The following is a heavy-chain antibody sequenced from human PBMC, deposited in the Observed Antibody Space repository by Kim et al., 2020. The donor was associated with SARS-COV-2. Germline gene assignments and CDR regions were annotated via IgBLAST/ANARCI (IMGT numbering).Heavy chain of an antibody. V-gene: IGHV3-21*01. CDR3: AREYRQGGVVGY. J-gene: IGHJ4*02. CDR2: INSSSSYI. CDR1: GFTFSSYS. D-gene: IGHD2-15*01. Sequence: GGSLRLSCAASGFTFSSYSMNWVRQAPGKGLEWVSSINSSSSYIYYADSVKGRFTISRDNAKNSLYLQMNSLRAEDTAVYYCAREYRQGGVVGYWGQGTLVTVSS.